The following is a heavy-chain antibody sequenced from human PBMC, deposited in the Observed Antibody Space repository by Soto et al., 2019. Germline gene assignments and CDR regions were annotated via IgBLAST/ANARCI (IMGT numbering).Heavy chain of an antibody. D-gene: IGHD5-12*01. Sequence: SETLSLTCTVSGGSISSGGYYWSWIRQHPGKGLEWIGYIYYSGSTYYNPSLKSRVTFSVDTSENQFSLKLSSVTAADTAVYYCPRDGYTGGGPFDYWGQGTLVTVSS. CDR1: GGSISSGGYY. V-gene: IGHV4-31*03. J-gene: IGHJ4*02. CDR3: PRDGYTGGGPFDY. CDR2: IYYSGST.